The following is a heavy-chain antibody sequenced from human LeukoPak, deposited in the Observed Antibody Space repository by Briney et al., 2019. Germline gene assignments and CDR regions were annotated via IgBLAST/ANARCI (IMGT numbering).Heavy chain of an antibody. CDR1: GYTFTSYD. Sequence: ASVKVSCKASGYTFTSYDINWVRQATGQGLEWMGWMNPNSGNTGYAQKFQGRVTMTRNTSISTAYMELSSLRSEDTAVYYCAKGTAAAGTSDPWGQGTLVTVSS. V-gene: IGHV1-8*01. CDR3: AKGTAAAGTSDP. J-gene: IGHJ5*02. D-gene: IGHD6-13*01. CDR2: MNPNSGNT.